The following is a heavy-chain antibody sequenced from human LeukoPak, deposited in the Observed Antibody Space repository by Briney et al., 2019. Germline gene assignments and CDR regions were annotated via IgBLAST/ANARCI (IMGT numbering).Heavy chain of an antibody. CDR3: ARSSESYDSSGYYSYYFDY. V-gene: IGHV4-59*01. Sequence: SETLSLTCSVSGGSISSYYWNWIRQTPGKGLEWIGYIYYSGSTHYKPSLKSRGTISVDTSKNQYSLKLSSVTAADTAVYYCARSSESYDSSGYYSYYFDYWGQGTLVTVSS. D-gene: IGHD3-22*01. J-gene: IGHJ4*02. CDR2: IYYSGST. CDR1: GGSISSYY.